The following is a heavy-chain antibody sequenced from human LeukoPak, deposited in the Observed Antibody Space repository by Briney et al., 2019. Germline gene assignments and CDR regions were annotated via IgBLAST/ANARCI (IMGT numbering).Heavy chain of an antibody. J-gene: IGHJ3*02. V-gene: IGHV4-59*08. CDR2: IYCSGST. CDR1: GGSISSYY. CDR3: GRLLWFGESQDAFDI. D-gene: IGHD3-10*01. Sequence: SETLSLTCIVSGGSISSYYWSWIRQPPGKGLEWIGYIYCSGSTNYNPSLKSRVTISVDTSKNQFSLKLRSMTAADTAVYYCGRLLWFGESQDAFDIWGEGTMVTVSS.